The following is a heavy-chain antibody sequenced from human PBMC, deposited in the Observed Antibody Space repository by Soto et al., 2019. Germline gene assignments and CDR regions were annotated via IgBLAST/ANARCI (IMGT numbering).Heavy chain of an antibody. J-gene: IGHJ4*02. CDR1: GFTFSDHY. V-gene: IGHV3-72*01. CDR2: SRNKANSYST. D-gene: IGHD1-26*01. CDR3: ARFRGSYTRGLDY. Sequence: EVQLVESGGGLVQPGGSLRLSCAASGFTFSDHYMDWVRQAPGKGLEWVGRSRNKANSYSTEYAASVKGRFTISRDESKSPLYLQMTSLKTEDTVVYYCARFRGSYTRGLDYWGQGTLVTVSS.